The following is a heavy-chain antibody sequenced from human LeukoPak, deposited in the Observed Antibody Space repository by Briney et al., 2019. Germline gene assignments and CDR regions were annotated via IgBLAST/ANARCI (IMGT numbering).Heavy chain of an antibody. Sequence: PSETLSLTCTVSGGSISRYYWNWIRQPPGERLEWIGWIHYSGSTNYNPSLKSRVTISVDTSKNQFSLKLSSVTAADTAVYYCARQSYYYDSSAHFDYWGQGTLVTVSS. CDR2: IHYSGST. V-gene: IGHV4-59*08. D-gene: IGHD3-22*01. CDR3: ARQSYYYDSSAHFDY. J-gene: IGHJ4*02. CDR1: GGSISRYY.